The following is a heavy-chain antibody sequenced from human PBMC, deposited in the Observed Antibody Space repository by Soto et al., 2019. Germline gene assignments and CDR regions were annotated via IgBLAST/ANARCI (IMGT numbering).Heavy chain of an antibody. Sequence: PGESLKISCKGSGYSFTSYWIGWVRQMPGKGLEWMGIIYPGDSDTRYSPSFQGQVTISADKSISTAYLQWGSLKASDTAMYYCARRVVAATLSDAFDIWGQGTMVTVSS. CDR3: ARRVVAATLSDAFDI. CDR2: IYPGDSDT. D-gene: IGHD2-15*01. V-gene: IGHV5-51*01. CDR1: GYSFTSYW. J-gene: IGHJ3*02.